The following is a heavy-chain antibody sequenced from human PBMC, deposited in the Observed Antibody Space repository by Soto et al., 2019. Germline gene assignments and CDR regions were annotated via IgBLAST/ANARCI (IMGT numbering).Heavy chain of an antibody. J-gene: IGHJ6*02. CDR3: EREGPAPYSYYGMDV. CDR1: GYSFTTYG. Sequence: QVQLVQSGGEVKKPGASVKVSCKTSGYSFTTYGISWVRQAPGQGLEWMGWISAYNGNTNYAQKLQDRVTMTTDTTXSTDYMELRSLRSDDTAVYYCEREGPAPYSYYGMDVWGQGSTVTVSS. V-gene: IGHV1-18*01. CDR2: ISAYNGNT.